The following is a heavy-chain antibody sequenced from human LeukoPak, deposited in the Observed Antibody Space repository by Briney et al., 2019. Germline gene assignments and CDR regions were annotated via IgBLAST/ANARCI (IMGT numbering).Heavy chain of an antibody. D-gene: IGHD2-2*01. J-gene: IGHJ6*03. CDR2: IYYSGST. V-gene: IGHV4-59*01. Sequence: SETLSLTCTVSGGSISSYYWSWIRQPPGKGLEWIGYIYYSGSTNYNPSLKSRVTISVDTPKNQFSLKLSSVTAADTAVYYCARVGDFCSSTSCPYYYYYMDVWGKGTTVTVSS. CDR3: ARVGDFCSSTSCPYYYYYMDV. CDR1: GGSISSYY.